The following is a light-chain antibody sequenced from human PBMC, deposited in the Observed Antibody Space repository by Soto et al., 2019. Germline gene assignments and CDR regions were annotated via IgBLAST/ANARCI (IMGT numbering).Light chain of an antibody. CDR3: QQYNSYWT. V-gene: IGKV1-5*01. Sequence: DIHMTQSPSTLSASVGDRVTITCRASQSISSGLAWYQQKPGKAPKLLIYDGSSLESGVPSRFSGSGSGTEFTLTISSLQPDDFATYYCQQYNSYWTFGQGTKVDIK. CDR1: QSISSG. CDR2: DGS. J-gene: IGKJ1*01.